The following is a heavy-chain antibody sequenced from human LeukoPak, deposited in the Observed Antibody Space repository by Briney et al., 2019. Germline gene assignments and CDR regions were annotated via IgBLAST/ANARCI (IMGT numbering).Heavy chain of an antibody. D-gene: IGHD2-8*01. CDR1: GFTFNSYW. Sequence: GGSLRLSCAASGFTFNSYWMHWVRQAPGKGLVWVSRINSDGSGTSDADFVKGRFTISRDNSKNTLYLQMNSLRAEDTAMYYCARDRLTNDAFGIWGQGTMVTVSS. CDR3: ARDRLTNDAFGI. J-gene: IGHJ3*02. V-gene: IGHV3-74*01. CDR2: INSDGSGT.